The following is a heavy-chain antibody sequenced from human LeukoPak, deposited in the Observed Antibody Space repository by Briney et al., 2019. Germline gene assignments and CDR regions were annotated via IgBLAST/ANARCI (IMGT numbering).Heavy chain of an antibody. Sequence: PSQTLSLTCTVSGGSISSGSYYWSWIRQPAGKGLEWIGRIFTSESTNYNPSLKSRVTISVDTSKNQFSLKLTSVTAADTAVYYCARDKYYYDTSGSNPVFDYWSQGTLVTVSS. J-gene: IGHJ4*02. CDR1: GGSISSGSYY. CDR3: ARDKYYYDTSGSNPVFDY. D-gene: IGHD3-22*01. CDR2: IFTSEST. V-gene: IGHV4-61*02.